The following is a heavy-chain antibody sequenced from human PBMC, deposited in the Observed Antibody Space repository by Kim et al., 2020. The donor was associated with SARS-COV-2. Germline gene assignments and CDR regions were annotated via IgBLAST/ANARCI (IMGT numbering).Heavy chain of an antibody. J-gene: IGHJ4*02. Sequence: EKGRVTIARDKAKNSLYLQMNSLRAEDTAVYYCARPYYYGSGSYYYYFDYWGQGTLVTVSS. D-gene: IGHD3-10*01. V-gene: IGHV3-11*06. CDR3: ARPYYYGSGSYYYYFDY.